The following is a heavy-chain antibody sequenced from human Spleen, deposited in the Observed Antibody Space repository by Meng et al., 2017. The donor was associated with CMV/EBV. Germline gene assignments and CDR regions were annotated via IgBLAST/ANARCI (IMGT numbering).Heavy chain of an antibody. CDR1: GFTFRGYA. V-gene: IGHV3-23*01. CDR3: AKGSGSYDFVGLDY. Sequence: ASGFTFRGYALSWVSQAPGKGLEWVSGISGNAVTTYYTDSVKGRFTISRDKSKNTLFLQMNRLRAEDSAIYYCAKGSGSYDFVGLDYWGQGTLVTVSS. D-gene: IGHD3-10*01. CDR2: ISGNAVTT. J-gene: IGHJ4*02.